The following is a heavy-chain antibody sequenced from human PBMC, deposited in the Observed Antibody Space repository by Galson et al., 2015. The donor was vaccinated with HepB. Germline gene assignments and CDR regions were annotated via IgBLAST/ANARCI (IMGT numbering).Heavy chain of an antibody. CDR1: GNTNSNYV. D-gene: IGHD1-26*01. V-gene: IGHV1-69*13. CDR3: ARDLGFGSASSLDS. Sequence: SVKVSCKASGNTNSNYVITWVRQAPGQGLECLGGIIPIFGTTNYAQKFQGRVTITADELTSTTYMELSSLRSDDTAVYYCARDLGFGSASSLDSWGQGTLVTVSS. J-gene: IGHJ4*02. CDR2: IIPIFGTT.